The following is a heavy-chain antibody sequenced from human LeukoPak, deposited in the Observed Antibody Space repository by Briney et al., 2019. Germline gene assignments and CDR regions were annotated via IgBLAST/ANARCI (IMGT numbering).Heavy chain of an antibody. Sequence: GASVKVSCKASGYTFTSYGISWVRQAPGQGLEWMGWISSYNGNTNYAQKLQGRVTMTTDTSTTTAYMELKSLRSDDTAVYYCARDMLGYDYGGKGNAFDIWGQGTMVTASS. CDR2: ISSYNGNT. V-gene: IGHV1-18*01. D-gene: IGHD4-23*01. CDR3: ARDMLGYDYGGKGNAFDI. J-gene: IGHJ3*02. CDR1: GYTFTSYG.